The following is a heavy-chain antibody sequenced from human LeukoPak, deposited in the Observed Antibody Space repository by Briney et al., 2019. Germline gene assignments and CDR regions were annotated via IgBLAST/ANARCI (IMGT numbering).Heavy chain of an antibody. J-gene: IGHJ5*02. CDR2: IYYSGST. CDR3: ARGPLNSLYYDFWSGTYNWFDP. D-gene: IGHD3-3*01. V-gene: IGHV4-59*11. CDR1: GGSISSHY. Sequence: SETLSLTCTVSGGSISSHYWSWIPQPPGKGLEWSGYIYYSGSTNYNPSLQSRVTISVDTSKNQFSLKLSSVTAADTAVYYCARGPLNSLYYDFWSGTYNWFDPWGQGTLVTVSS.